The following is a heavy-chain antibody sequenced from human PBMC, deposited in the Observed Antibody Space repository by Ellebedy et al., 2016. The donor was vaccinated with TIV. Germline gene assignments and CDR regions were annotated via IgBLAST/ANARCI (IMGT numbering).Heavy chain of an antibody. D-gene: IGHD1-26*01. CDR3: AKDRIGNYYFDL. CDR1: GFTFSDYF. V-gene: IGHV3-11*04. J-gene: IGHJ5*02. CDR2: IDGVGGAR. Sequence: GESLKISCTASGFTFSDYFMSWIRQAPGKGLEWVSYIDGVGGARYYADSVRGRFTISRDNTKNSLTLEMNDLRVDDTAVYYCAKDRIGNYYFDLWGQGTLVSVSS.